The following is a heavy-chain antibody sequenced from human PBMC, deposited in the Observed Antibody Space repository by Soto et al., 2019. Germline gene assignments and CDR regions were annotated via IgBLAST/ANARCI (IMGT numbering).Heavy chain of an antibody. CDR2: VYHSGST. Sequence: QLQLQESGAGLVKPSQTLSLTCAVSGGSISSGDYSWSWIRQPPGKGLEWIGYVYHSGSTYYNPSLKSRVTISIDSSKNQFSLKLTSVTAADTAVYYCARGHDSNDNWGQGTLVTVSS. CDR3: ARGHDSNDN. J-gene: IGHJ4*02. D-gene: IGHD3-22*01. CDR1: GGSISSGDYS. V-gene: IGHV4-30-2*01.